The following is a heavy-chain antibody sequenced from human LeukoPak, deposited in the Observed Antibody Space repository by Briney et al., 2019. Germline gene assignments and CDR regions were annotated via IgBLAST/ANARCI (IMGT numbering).Heavy chain of an antibody. J-gene: IGHJ4*02. D-gene: IGHD4-17*01. V-gene: IGHV1-46*01. CDR1: GYTXIRYY. Sequence: ASVTVSCTASGYTXIRYYMHWVRQAPGQGLEWMGIINPSGGSTSYAQKFQGRVTMTRDTSTSTVYMELSRLRSEDTAVYYCARGGYGDRIDYWGQGTLVSVSS. CDR3: ARGGYGDRIDY. CDR2: INPSGGST.